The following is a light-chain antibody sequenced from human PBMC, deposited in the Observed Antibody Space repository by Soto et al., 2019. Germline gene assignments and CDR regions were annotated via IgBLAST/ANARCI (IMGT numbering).Light chain of an antibody. CDR3: QQCYMGWT. CDR2: DAS. J-gene: IGKJ1*01. V-gene: IGKV1-5*01. Sequence: DIQMTQSPSTLPASVGDRVTITCRASQSIGRFLAWYQHQPGKAPKLLIYDASTLESGVPSRFSGTGSGTEFTFSITSLQPEDFGTYYCQQCYMGWTLGQGTKVDIK. CDR1: QSIGRF.